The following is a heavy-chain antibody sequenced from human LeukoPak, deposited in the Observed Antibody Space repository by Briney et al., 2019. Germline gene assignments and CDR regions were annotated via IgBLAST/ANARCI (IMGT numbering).Heavy chain of an antibody. CDR3: ARAPRIAAADLYYFDN. V-gene: IGHV3-66*01. CDR1: GFTFSSSG. CDR2: IYSGGST. J-gene: IGHJ4*02. Sequence: PGGSLRLSCAASGFTFSSSGMSWVRQAPGKGLEWVSDIYSGGSTYYADSVKGRFSISRDKSKNTLYLQMNSLRVEDTAVYYCARAPRIAAADLYYFDNWGQGTLVTVSS. D-gene: IGHD6-25*01.